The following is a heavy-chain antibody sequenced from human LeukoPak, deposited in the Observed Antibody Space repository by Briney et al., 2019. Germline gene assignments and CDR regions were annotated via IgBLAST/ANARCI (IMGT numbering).Heavy chain of an antibody. J-gene: IGHJ4*02. V-gene: IGHV4-34*01. CDR3: ARDQRYVWRSYRSLDY. CDR1: GGSFSGYY. D-gene: IGHD3-16*02. Sequence: PSETLSLTCAVYGGSFSGYYWSWIRQPPGKGLEWIGEINHSGSTNYNPSLKSRVTISVDTSKNQFSLKLSSVTAADTAVYYCARDQRYVWRSYRSLDYWGQGTLVTVSS. CDR2: INHSGST.